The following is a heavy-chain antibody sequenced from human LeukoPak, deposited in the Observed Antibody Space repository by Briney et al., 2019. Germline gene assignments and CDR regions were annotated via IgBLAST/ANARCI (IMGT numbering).Heavy chain of an antibody. CDR1: GFNFTASW. J-gene: IGHJ4*02. CDR2: IKEDGSEK. D-gene: IGHD2-15*01. CDR3: ASGLRPWI. Sequence: GGSLRPSCAASGFNFTASWTTWVRQAPGKGLEWVANIKEDGSEKYYVDSVKGRFTISRDNAKNSLYLQMNSLRAEDTAVYYCASGLRPWIRGQGTLVTVSS. V-gene: IGHV3-7*05.